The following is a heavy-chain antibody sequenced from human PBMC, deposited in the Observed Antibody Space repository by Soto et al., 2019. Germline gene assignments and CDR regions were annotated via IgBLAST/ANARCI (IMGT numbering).Heavy chain of an antibody. Sequence: PSETLSLTCTVSVDSITTYYWNWIRQPAGKGLEWIGRIDASGNTNYNPSLNSRVTLSADTSKKQFSLKLTSVTAADTAVYYCARFSNNWFQTEGMDVWGQGTTVTVSS. CDR1: VDSITTYY. V-gene: IGHV4-4*07. D-gene: IGHD1-1*01. CDR2: IDASGNT. J-gene: IGHJ6*02. CDR3: ARFSNNWFQTEGMDV.